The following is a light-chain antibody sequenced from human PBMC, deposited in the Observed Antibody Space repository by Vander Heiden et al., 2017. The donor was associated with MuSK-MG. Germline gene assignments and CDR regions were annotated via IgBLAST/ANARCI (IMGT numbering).Light chain of an antibody. Sequence: DIQMTQSPSSLSASVGDRVTITCRASQSISTYLNWYQQKPGQAPKLLIYAASRLPSGVPTRFGGRGSRTDFTLTISSLQPEDFATYYCQQSYSTPPWTFGQGTKVEIK. CDR1: QSISTY. CDR3: QQSYSTPPWT. CDR2: AAS. J-gene: IGKJ1*01. V-gene: IGKV1-39*01.